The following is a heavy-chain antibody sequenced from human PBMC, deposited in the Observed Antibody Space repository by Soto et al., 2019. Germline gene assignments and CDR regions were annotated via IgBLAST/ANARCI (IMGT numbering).Heavy chain of an antibody. CDR3: ARDPPPSSIRARDSYSPMDV. CDR2: ISSYNGNT. D-gene: IGHD6-6*01. Sequence: VRQAPGQGLEWMGWISSYNGNTNYAQKLQGRVTMPTDTSTTTAYMELRSLRSDDTAVYYCARDPPPSSIRARDSYSPMDVWG. V-gene: IGHV1-18*01. J-gene: IGHJ6*03.